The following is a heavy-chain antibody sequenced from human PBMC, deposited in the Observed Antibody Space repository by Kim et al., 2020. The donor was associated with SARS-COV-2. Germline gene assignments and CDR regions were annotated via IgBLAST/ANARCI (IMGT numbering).Heavy chain of an antibody. Sequence: LSLTCAGSGFTFSIYSMNWVRQAPGKGLEWVSSISSSSTFIYYADSVKGRFTISRDNAKNSLYLQMNSLRAEDTAVYYCARAGSGTYYSSPDDYYYYGMDIWGQGTTVTVSS. CDR2: ISSSSTFI. D-gene: IGHD3-10*01. V-gene: IGHV3-21*04. CDR3: ARAGSGTYYSSPDDYYYYGMDI. J-gene: IGHJ6*02. CDR1: GFTFSIYS.